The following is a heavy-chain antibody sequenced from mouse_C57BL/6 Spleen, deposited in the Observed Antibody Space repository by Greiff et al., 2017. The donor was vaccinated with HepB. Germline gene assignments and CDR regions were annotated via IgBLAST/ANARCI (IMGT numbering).Heavy chain of an antibody. D-gene: IGHD3-2*02. CDR2: IDPETGGT. CDR3: TRGAAQAPYYAMDY. CDR1: GYTFTDYE. Sequence: VQLQQSGAELVRPGASVTLSCKASGYTFTDYEMHWVKQTPVHGLEWIGAIDPETGGTAYNQKFKGKAILTADKSSSTAYMELRSLTSEDSAVYYCTRGAAQAPYYAMDYWGQGTSVTVSS. V-gene: IGHV1-15*01. J-gene: IGHJ4*01.